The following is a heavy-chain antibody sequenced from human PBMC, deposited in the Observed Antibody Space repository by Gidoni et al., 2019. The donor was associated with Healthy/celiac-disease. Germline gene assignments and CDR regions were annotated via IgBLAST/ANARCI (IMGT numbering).Heavy chain of an antibody. J-gene: IGHJ1*01. Sequence: QVQLVQSGSELKKPGASVKVSCKASGDTFTRYAMNCVRQAPGHGLEWMGWINTTTGTPTDAQGFTGRFVFSLDTSVSTAYLQISSLTAEDTAVYYCARDIQQLGPEYFQHWGQGTLVTVSS. CDR1: GDTFTRYA. CDR2: INTTTGTP. CDR3: ARDIQQLGPEYFQH. V-gene: IGHV7-4-1*02. D-gene: IGHD6-13*01.